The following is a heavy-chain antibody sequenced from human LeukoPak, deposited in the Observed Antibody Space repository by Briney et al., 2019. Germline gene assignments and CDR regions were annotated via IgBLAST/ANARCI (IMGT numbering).Heavy chain of an antibody. CDR2: IKQDGSVH. D-gene: IGHD2-8*01. CDR3: ARDLYCTNGVCFPTDY. J-gene: IGHJ4*02. Sequence: PGGSLRLSCAASGFTFSSYAMSWVRQAPGKGLEWVANIKQDGSVHQYVDSVKGRFTISRDNAKNSLYLQMNSLRAEDTALYYCARDLYCTNGVCFPTDYGGQGTLVTVSS. V-gene: IGHV3-7*03. CDR1: GFTFSSYA.